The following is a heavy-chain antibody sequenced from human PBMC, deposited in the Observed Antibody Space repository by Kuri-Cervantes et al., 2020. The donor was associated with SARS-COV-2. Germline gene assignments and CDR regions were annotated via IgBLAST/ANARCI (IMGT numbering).Heavy chain of an antibody. CDR2: ISGSGGST. Sequence: GESLKISCAASGFTFSSYAMSWVRQAPGKGLEWVSTISGSGGSTYYADSVKGRFTISRDNSKNTLYLQMNSLRAEDTAVYYCARENGVVVITTRLWFDPWGQGTLVTVSS. V-gene: IGHV3-23*01. CDR3: ARENGVVVITTRLWFDP. D-gene: IGHD3-22*01. CDR1: GFTFSSYA. J-gene: IGHJ5*02.